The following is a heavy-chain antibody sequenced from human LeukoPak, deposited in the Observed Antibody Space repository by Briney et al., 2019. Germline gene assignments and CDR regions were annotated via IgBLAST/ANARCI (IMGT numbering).Heavy chain of an antibody. Sequence: ASVTVSFKSSVYTFTSYGISWVRQAPGQGLEWMGWISAYNGNTNYAQKLQGRVTMTTDTSTSTAYMELRSLRSDDTAVYYCARGLYCSGGSCYYYYFDYWGQGTLVTVSS. CDR1: VYTFTSYG. CDR2: ISAYNGNT. D-gene: IGHD2-15*01. V-gene: IGHV1-18*01. CDR3: ARGLYCSGGSCYYYYFDY. J-gene: IGHJ4*02.